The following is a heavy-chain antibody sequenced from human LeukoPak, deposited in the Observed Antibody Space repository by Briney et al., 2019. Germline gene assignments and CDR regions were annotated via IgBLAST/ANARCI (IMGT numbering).Heavy chain of an antibody. J-gene: IGHJ4*02. Sequence: PGGSLRLSCAASGFTFSSYGMHWVRQAPGKGLEWVAVISYDGSNKYYADSVKGRFTISRDNSKNTPYLQMNSLRAEDTAVYYCAKNIAPYYYDSSGYPFGVNYWGQGTLVTVSS. CDR1: GFTFSSYG. V-gene: IGHV3-30*18. CDR2: ISYDGSNK. D-gene: IGHD3-22*01. CDR3: AKNIAPYYYDSSGYPFGVNY.